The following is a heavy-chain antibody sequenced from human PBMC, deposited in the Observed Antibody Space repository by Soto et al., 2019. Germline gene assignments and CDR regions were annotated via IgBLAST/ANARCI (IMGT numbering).Heavy chain of an antibody. CDR2: INPSGGST. CDR1: GYTFTSYY. Sequence: ASVKVSCKASGYTFTSYYMHLLRQAPGQGLEWIGIINPSGGSTSYAQKFQGRVTMTRDTSTSTVYMELSSLRSEDTAVYYCARDQEEPEYYFDYWGQGTLVTVFS. J-gene: IGHJ4*02. V-gene: IGHV1-46*03. D-gene: IGHD1-26*01. CDR3: ARDQEEPEYYFDY.